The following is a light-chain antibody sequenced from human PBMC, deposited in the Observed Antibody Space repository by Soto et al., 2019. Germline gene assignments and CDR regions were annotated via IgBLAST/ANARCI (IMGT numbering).Light chain of an antibody. CDR1: NSNIGSNA. CDR3: ASWDDTLNAVV. J-gene: IGLJ3*02. V-gene: IGLV1-47*01. Sequence: QLVLTQPPSASGTPGQRVTISCSGRNSNIGSNAVYWFQHLPGLAPKVLIYRDDQRPSGVSDRFSGSKSGTSCSLAISGLRSEDEADYSCASWDDTLNAVVFGGGTKLTVL. CDR2: RDD.